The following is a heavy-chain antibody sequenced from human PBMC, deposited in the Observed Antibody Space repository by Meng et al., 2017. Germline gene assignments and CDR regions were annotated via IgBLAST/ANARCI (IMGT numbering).Heavy chain of an antibody. CDR2: INPNSGGT. D-gene: IGHD3-10*01. CDR1: GDTFLCYY. V-gene: IGHV1-2*06. CDR3: ASELNTYGSGSYAY. Sequence: VRCVELGAEGKKPGASVRGSCKASGDTFLCYYMHWVRQAPGQGLEWMGRINPNSGGTNYAKKFQGRVTMTRDTSISTAYMELSRLRSDDTAVYYCASELNTYGSGSYAYWGQGTLVTVSS. J-gene: IGHJ4*02.